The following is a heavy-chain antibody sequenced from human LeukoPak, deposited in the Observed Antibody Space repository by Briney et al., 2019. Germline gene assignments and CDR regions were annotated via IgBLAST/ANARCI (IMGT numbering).Heavy chain of an antibody. CDR1: GFTFSSYG. Sequence: PGGSLRLSCAASGFTFSSYGRHWVRQAPGKGLERVAVIWYDGSNKYYADTVKGRFTISRDNSKNTLYLQMNSLRAEDTAVYYCARDREAARYDYWGQGTLVTVSS. V-gene: IGHV3-33*01. CDR3: ARDREAARYDY. CDR2: IWYDGSNK. D-gene: IGHD6-6*01. J-gene: IGHJ4*02.